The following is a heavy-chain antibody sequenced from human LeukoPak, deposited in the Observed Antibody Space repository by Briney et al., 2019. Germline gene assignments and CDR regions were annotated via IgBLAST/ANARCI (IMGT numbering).Heavy chain of an antibody. J-gene: IGHJ5*02. V-gene: IGHV5-51*01. CDR3: ARRGPSGEFDP. CDR2: IYPSDSDT. CDR1: GYSFANYW. Sequence: GESLKISCKGSGYSFANYWIGWVRQMPGKGPERMGIIYPSDSDTRYSPSFQGQVTMSADKSISTAYLQWSSLKASDTAMYYCARRGPSGEFDPWGQGTLVTVSS.